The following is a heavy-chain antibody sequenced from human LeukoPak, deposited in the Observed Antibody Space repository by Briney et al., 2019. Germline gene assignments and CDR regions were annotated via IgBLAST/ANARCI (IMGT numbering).Heavy chain of an antibody. Sequence: GGSPRLSCAASGFTVSSNYMSWVRQAPGKGLEWVSVIYSGGSTYYADSVKGRFTISRDNSKNTLYLQMNSLRAEDTAVYYCARDFFSSSWYFYFDYWGQGTLVTVSS. D-gene: IGHD6-13*01. CDR3: ARDFFSSSWYFYFDY. V-gene: IGHV3-66*01. J-gene: IGHJ4*02. CDR2: IYSGGST. CDR1: GFTVSSNY.